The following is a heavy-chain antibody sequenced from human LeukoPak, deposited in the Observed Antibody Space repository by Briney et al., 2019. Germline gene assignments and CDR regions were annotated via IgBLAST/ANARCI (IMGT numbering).Heavy chain of an antibody. Sequence: GGSLRLSCVTSGFTFSSFWMNWVRQAPGRGLEWVANIKKDGSEENYVDSVKGRFTISRDNARNSLYLQMNSLRDEDTAVYYCAKDGGVAAVGYHYYMDVWGKGTTVTVSS. CDR3: AKDGGVAAVGYHYYMDV. CDR1: GFTFSSFW. J-gene: IGHJ6*03. V-gene: IGHV3-7*01. CDR2: IKKDGSEE. D-gene: IGHD6-13*01.